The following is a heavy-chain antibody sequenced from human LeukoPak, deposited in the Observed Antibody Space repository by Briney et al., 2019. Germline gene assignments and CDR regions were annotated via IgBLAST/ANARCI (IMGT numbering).Heavy chain of an antibody. CDR2: INWNGGST. D-gene: IGHD1-26*01. J-gene: IGHJ4*02. Sequence: GGSLRLSCAASGFTFDDNGMSWVRQAPGKGLEWVSGINWNGGSTGYADSVKGRFTISRDNAKNSLYLQMNSLRAEDTALYYCARAKGPIVGASLDYWGQGTLVTVSS. CDR1: GFTFDDNG. CDR3: ARAKGPIVGASLDY. V-gene: IGHV3-20*04.